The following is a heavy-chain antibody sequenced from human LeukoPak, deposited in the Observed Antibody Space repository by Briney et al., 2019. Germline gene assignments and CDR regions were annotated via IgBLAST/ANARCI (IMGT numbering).Heavy chain of an antibody. V-gene: IGHV3-21*01. CDR2: ISSSSSYI. Sequence: GGSLRLSCAASGFTFSSYSMNWVRQAPGKGLEWVSSISSSSSYIYFADSVKGRFTISRDNAKNSLYLQMNSLRAEDTAVYYCAREGGLRYFDGYFDYWGQGTLVTVSS. D-gene: IGHD3-9*01. CDR1: GFTFSSYS. J-gene: IGHJ4*02. CDR3: AREGGLRYFDGYFDY.